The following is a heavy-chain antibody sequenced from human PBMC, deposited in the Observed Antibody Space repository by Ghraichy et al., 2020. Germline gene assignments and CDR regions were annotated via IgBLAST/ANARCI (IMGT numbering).Heavy chain of an antibody. CDR3: AREGIWPYSRSWYRGFYV. CDR1: GGSFSEYY. D-gene: IGHD6-13*01. Sequence: SETLSLTCAVSGGSFSEYYWSWIRQPPGKGLEWIADVSRGGSANYNPSLQSRVTISIDTSKNQVSLRLNSVTAADTAVYYCAREGIWPYSRSWYRGFYVWGQGSLVTVSS. J-gene: IGHJ3*01. V-gene: IGHV4-34*01. CDR2: VSRGGSA.